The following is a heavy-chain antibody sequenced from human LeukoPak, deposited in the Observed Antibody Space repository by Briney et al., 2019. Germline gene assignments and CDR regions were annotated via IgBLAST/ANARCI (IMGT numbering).Heavy chain of an antibody. CDR3: AKIGMVTLFDY. Sequence: SETLSLTCTVSGGSISKSSFYWAWIRQPPGRGPEWIGSIDESGSTYYNPSLKSRLTISVDTSKNQFSLRLRFVTAADTAVYYCAKIGMVTLFDYWGQGILITVSS. V-gene: IGHV4-39*01. CDR1: GGSISKSSFY. CDR2: IDESGST. J-gene: IGHJ4*02. D-gene: IGHD4-23*01.